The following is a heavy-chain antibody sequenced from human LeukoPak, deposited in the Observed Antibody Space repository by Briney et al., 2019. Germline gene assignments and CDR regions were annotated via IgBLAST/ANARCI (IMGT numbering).Heavy chain of an antibody. CDR1: GGSISSYY. Sequence: SETLSLTCTVSGGSISSYYWSWIRQPPGKGLEWIGYIYYSGSTNYNPSLKSRVTISVDTSKNQFSLKLSSVTAADTAVYYCARVVMVSVRNWFDPWGQGTLVTVSS. V-gene: IGHV4-59*01. J-gene: IGHJ5*02. CDR3: ARVVMVSVRNWFDP. CDR2: IYYSGST. D-gene: IGHD2-8*01.